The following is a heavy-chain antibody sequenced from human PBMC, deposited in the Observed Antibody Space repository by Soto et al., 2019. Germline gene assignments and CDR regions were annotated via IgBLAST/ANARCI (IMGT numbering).Heavy chain of an antibody. D-gene: IGHD3-10*01. CDR3: ARDYYSGLGMTSDS. J-gene: IGHJ4*02. CDR1: GGTFNSYT. CDR2: IIPILDIT. Sequence: QVQLVQSGAEVKKPGSSVKVSCKASGGTFNSYTFSWVRQAPGQGLEWMGRIIPILDITNYAQKFQGRVTITADKSTSTAYMELSSLRSEDTAVYYCARDYYSGLGMTSDSWGQGTLVTVSS. V-gene: IGHV1-69*08.